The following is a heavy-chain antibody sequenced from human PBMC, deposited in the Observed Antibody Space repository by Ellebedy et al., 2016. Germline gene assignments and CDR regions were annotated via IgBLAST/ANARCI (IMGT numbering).Heavy chain of an antibody. D-gene: IGHD3-22*01. J-gene: IGHJ3*02. Sequence: GESLKISXAASGFTVSSNYMSWVRQAPGKGLEWVSVIYSGGSTYYADSVKGRFTISRDNSKNTLYLQMNSLRAEDTAVYYCARDGTYYYDSSGHDAFDIWGQGTMVTVS. CDR3: ARDGTYYYDSSGHDAFDI. CDR1: GFTVSSNY. CDR2: IYSGGST. V-gene: IGHV3-66*01.